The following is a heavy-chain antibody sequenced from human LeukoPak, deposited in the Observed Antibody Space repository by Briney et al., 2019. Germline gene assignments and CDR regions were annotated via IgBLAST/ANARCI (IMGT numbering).Heavy chain of an antibody. V-gene: IGHV4-34*01. J-gene: IGHJ3*02. CDR3: ARGERFLEWLSANDAFDI. CDR1: GGSFSGYY. D-gene: IGHD3-3*01. CDR2: INRSGST. Sequence: PSETLSLTCAVYGGSFSGYYWSWLRQPPGKGLEWIGEINRSGSTNYNPSLKSRVTISVDTSKNQFSLKLSSVTAADTAVYYCARGERFLEWLSANDAFDIWGQGTMVTVSS.